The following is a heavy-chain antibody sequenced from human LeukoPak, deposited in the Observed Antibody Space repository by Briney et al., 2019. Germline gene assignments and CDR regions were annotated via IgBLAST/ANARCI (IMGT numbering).Heavy chain of an antibody. Sequence: SETLSLTCTVSGGSISSYYWSWIRQPPGKGLDWIGYIYYSGSTNYNPSLKSRVTISVDASKNQFSLNLTSVTAADTAMYYCARGRDGYNYFDYWGQGTLVTVSS. J-gene: IGHJ4*02. CDR2: IYYSGST. D-gene: IGHD5-24*01. V-gene: IGHV4-59*08. CDR3: ARGRDGYNYFDY. CDR1: GGSISSYY.